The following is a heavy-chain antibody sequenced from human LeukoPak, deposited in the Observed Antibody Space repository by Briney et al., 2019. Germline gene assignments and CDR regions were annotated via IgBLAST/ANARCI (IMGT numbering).Heavy chain of an antibody. Sequence: SETLSLTCTVSGGSISSSSYYWGWIRQPPGKGLEWIGSIYYSGSTYYNPSLKSRVTISVDTSKNQFSLKLSSVTAADTAVYYCASRYSSSWYDFFYMDVWGKGTTVTVSS. D-gene: IGHD6-13*01. CDR1: GGSISSSSYY. J-gene: IGHJ6*03. CDR3: ASRYSSSWYDFFYMDV. V-gene: IGHV4-39*01. CDR2: IYYSGST.